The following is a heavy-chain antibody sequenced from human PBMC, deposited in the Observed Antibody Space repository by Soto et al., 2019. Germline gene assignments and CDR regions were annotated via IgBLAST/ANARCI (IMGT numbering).Heavy chain of an antibody. CDR3: ARVPLLGSGLDL. CDR2: ISAYNGNT. CDR1: CYRFTIYG. V-gene: IGHV1-18*01. D-gene: IGHD6-19*01. J-gene: IGHJ2*01. Sequence: ASVKGSCQASCYRFTIYGINWVRQAPGQGLEWMGWISAYNGNTNYAQKLQGRVTMTTDTSTSTAYMELRSLRSDDTAVYYCARVPLLGSGLDLWGRGTLVTVSS.